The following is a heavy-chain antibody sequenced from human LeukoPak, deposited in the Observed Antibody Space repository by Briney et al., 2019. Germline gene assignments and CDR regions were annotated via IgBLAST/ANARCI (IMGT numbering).Heavy chain of an antibody. Sequence: ASVKVSCRTSGYTFTSYGISWVRQAPGQGLEWMGWIGTYNGNTNYAQKLQGRVTMTTDTSTTTAYMELRSLKSDDSAVYYCARRGGQLWPLDYWGQGTLVTVSS. CDR1: GYTFTSYG. CDR3: ARRGGQLWPLDY. D-gene: IGHD5-18*01. J-gene: IGHJ4*02. CDR2: IGTYNGNT. V-gene: IGHV1-18*04.